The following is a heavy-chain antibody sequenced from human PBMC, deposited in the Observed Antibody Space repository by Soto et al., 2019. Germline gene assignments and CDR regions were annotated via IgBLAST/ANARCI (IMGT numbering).Heavy chain of an antibody. CDR1: EFTFSSYA. Sequence: EVQLLESGGGLVQPGGSLRLSCADSEFTFSSYAVSWVRQAPGKGLEWVSAISGSGGSTYYADSVKGRFTISRDNSKNTLYLQMNSLRAEDTAVYYCANNPDYYGSGSYPRWDYWGQGTLVTVSS. CDR2: ISGSGGST. J-gene: IGHJ4*02. CDR3: ANNPDYYGSGSYPRWDY. D-gene: IGHD3-10*01. V-gene: IGHV3-23*01.